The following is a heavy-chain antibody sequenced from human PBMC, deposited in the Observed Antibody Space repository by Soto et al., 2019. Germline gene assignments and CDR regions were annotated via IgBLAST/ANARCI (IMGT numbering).Heavy chain of an antibody. J-gene: IGHJ3*02. V-gene: IGHV1-69*06. CDR2: TIPVFNTA. CDR3: ARGVYGSGNYYTGPSAFDI. D-gene: IGHD3-10*01. Sequence: QVQLEQSGAEVKKPGSSVKVSCKASGGTLSDHGVAWLRQAPGQGLEWMGGTIPVFNTAKYAQKFQGRVTVTADKFKNLAYMELSILRSEDTAFYFCARGVYGSGNYYTGPSAFDIWGQGTMVIVSS. CDR1: GGTLSDHG.